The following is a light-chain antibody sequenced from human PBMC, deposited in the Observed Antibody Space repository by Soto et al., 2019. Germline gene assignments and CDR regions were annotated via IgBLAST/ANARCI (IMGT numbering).Light chain of an antibody. Sequence: QSALTQPASVSGSPGQSIIISCTGTSSDVGNYNYVAWYQQYPDKAPKLMIYDVSNRPSGVSNRFSASKSGNTASLTISGLQTEDEAVYYRSSYTTSRSVVFGGGTKLTVL. CDR1: SSDVGNYNY. J-gene: IGLJ2*01. CDR3: SSYTTSRSVV. V-gene: IGLV2-14*01. CDR2: DVS.